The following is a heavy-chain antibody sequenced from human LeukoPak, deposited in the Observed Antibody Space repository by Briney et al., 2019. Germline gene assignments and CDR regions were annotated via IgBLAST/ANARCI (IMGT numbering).Heavy chain of an antibody. CDR1: GGTFSSYA. D-gene: IGHD2-2*01. V-gene: IGHV1-69*13. CDR2: IIPIFGTA. Sequence: SVKVSCKASGGTFSSYAISWVRQAPGQGLEWMGGIIPIFGTANYAQKFQGRVTITAGESTSTAYMELSSLRSEDTAVYYCATYCSSTSCYPPGGDYYYYYGMDVWGQGTTVTVSS. CDR3: ATYCSSTSCYPPGGDYYYYYGMDV. J-gene: IGHJ6*02.